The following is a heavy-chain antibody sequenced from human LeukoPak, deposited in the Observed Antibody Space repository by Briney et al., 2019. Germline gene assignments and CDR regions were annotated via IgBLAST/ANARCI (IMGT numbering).Heavy chain of an antibody. J-gene: IGHJ5*02. CDR3: ARTREPYYYGSGSYYA. V-gene: IGHV4-34*01. Sequence: SETLSLTCSVYGGSFSGYFWSWIRQPPEKGLEWIGEISHGGSTIYNPSLKSRITISVDTSKNQFSLRLNSVTAADTAVYYCARTREPYYYGSGSYYAWDQGPLVTVSS. CDR2: ISHGGST. CDR1: GGSFSGYF. D-gene: IGHD3-10*01.